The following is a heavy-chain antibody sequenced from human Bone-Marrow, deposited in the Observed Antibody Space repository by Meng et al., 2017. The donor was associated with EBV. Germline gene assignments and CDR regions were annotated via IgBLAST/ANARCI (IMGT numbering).Heavy chain of an antibody. D-gene: IGHD3-22*01. CDR3: AREGSPFYYDSSGYDL. CDR1: GGSVSSGSYY. Sequence: QLQEAGPGLVKPSETLALTCTGSGGSVSSGSYYWSWIRQPPGKGLQWIGYIYYSGSTNYNPSLKSRATISMDTSKNQFSLKLSSVTAADTAVYYCAREGSPFYYDSSGYDLWGQGTLVTVSS. J-gene: IGHJ4*02. V-gene: IGHV4-61*01. CDR2: IYYSGST.